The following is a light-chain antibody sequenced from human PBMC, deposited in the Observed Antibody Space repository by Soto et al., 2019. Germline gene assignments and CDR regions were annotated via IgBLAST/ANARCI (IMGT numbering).Light chain of an antibody. CDR3: QQYRSSPPMYT. CDR1: QSVSSSY. CDR2: GAS. Sequence: EIVLTQSPGTLSLSPGERATLSCRASQSVSSSYLAWYQQKPGQAPRLIIYGASSRATGIPDRFSGSGSGTDFTLTISRLEPEDFAVYYCQQYRSSPPMYTFGQGTKLEIK. V-gene: IGKV3-20*01. J-gene: IGKJ2*01.